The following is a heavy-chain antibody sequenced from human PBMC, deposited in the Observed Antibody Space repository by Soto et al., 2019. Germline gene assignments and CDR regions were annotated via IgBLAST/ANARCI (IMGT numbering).Heavy chain of an antibody. D-gene: IGHD1-20*01. J-gene: IGHJ6*02. CDR3: VASVSLGDYYYYGMDV. CDR1: GGSISSGGYS. CDR2: IYHSGST. Sequence: PSETLSLTCAVSGGSISSGGYSWSWIRQPPGKGLEWIGYIYHSGSTYYNPSLKSRVTISVDRSKSQFSLKLSSVTAADTAVYYCVASVSLGDYYYYGMDVWGQGTTVTVSS. V-gene: IGHV4-30-2*01.